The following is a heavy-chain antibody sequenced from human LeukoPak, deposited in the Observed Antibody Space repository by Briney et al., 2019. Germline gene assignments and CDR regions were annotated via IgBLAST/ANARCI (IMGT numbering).Heavy chain of an antibody. CDR1: GGTFSSYA. Sequence: SVKVPCKASGGTFSSYAISWVRQAPGQGLEWMGGIIPIFGTANYAQKFQGRVTITADESTSTAYMELSSLRSEDTAVYYCAREMGQQLEIGAFDIWGQGTMVTVSS. J-gene: IGHJ3*02. CDR3: AREMGQQLEIGAFDI. CDR2: IIPIFGTA. V-gene: IGHV1-69*13. D-gene: IGHD6-13*01.